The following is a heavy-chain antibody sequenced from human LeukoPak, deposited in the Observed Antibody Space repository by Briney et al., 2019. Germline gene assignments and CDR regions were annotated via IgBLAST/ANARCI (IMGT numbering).Heavy chain of an antibody. J-gene: IGHJ4*02. D-gene: IGHD3-22*01. CDR2: IYTSGIT. Sequence: SETLSLTCTVSGGSLSSYYWNWIRQPAGKGLEWIGRIYTSGITNYNPSLKSRVTMSVDTSKNQFSLKLTSVTAADTAVYYCARANSYDSSGHYYEFGYWGQGTLVTVSS. V-gene: IGHV4-4*07. CDR3: ARANSYDSSGHYYEFGY. CDR1: GGSLSSYY.